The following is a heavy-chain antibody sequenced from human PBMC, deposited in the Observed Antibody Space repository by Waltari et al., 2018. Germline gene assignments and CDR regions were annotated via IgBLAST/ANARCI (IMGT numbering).Heavy chain of an antibody. V-gene: IGHV3-21*03. Sequence: EVQLVESGGGLVKPGGSLSPSCAPSGFTISSFGMSWVRQAPGKGLEGVSSTTNSNTYIYYADSVKGRFTVSIDNAKNSLYLQMNSLRADDTAVYFCARALTTPNDYWGQGTLVTVSS. CDR2: TTNSNTYI. CDR3: ARALTTPNDY. CDR1: GFTISSFG. J-gene: IGHJ4*02. D-gene: IGHD4-17*01.